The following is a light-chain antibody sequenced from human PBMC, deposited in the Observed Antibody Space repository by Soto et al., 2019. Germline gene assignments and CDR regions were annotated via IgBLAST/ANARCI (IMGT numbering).Light chain of an antibody. CDR1: SSDVGGYNY. Sequence: QSALTQPASVSGYPGQSITISCTGTSSDVGGYNYVSWYQQHPGKAPKLMIYEVSNRPSGVSNRFSGSKSGNTAFLTISGLQAEDEADYYCSSYTSSSTGVFGGGTKLTVL. CDR3: SSYTSSSTGV. V-gene: IGLV2-14*01. CDR2: EVS. J-gene: IGLJ3*02.